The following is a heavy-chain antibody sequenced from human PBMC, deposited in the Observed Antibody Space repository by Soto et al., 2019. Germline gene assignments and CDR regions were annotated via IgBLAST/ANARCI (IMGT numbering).Heavy chain of an antibody. CDR2: IDSTGSYI. CDR3: ATDGAAGSVVGG. V-gene: IGHV3-21*01. D-gene: IGHD6-13*01. Sequence: LRLSCAASGFTFSSYGMNWVRQAPGKGLEWVSSIDSTGSYIYYADSVKGRLTISRDNARNSLYLHLNSLRTDDTAVYYCATDGAAGSVVGGWGQGTTVTVSS. CDR1: GFTFSSYG. J-gene: IGHJ6*02.